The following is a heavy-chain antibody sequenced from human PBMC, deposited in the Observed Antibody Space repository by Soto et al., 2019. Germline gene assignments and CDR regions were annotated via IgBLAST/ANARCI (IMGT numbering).Heavy chain of an antibody. CDR1: GYTFITYD. J-gene: IGHJ5*02. Sequence: QVQLVQSGAEVKKPGASVKVSCKASGYTFITYDINWVRQATGQGLEWMGWMNPNSGNTGYAQHFQGRVTMTRNTSKSTAYMELSRLRSDDSAVYYCARGSSFSWGFDPWGQGTLVTVSS. V-gene: IGHV1-8*01. CDR3: ARGSSFSWGFDP. D-gene: IGHD3-16*01. CDR2: MNPNSGNT.